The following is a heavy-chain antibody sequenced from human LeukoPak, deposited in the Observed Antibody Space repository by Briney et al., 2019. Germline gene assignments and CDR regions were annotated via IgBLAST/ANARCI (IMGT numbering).Heavy chain of an antibody. J-gene: IGHJ2*01. D-gene: IGHD3-22*01. V-gene: IGHV3-30*18. CDR1: GFTFNNYG. CDR3: AKDAPTGLLGGYYKWYFDR. CDR2: ISYDGSNK. Sequence: PGRSLRLSCAASGFTFNNYGMHWVRQAPGKGLEWVAVISYDGSNKYYADSVKGRFTFSRDNSKNTLYLQMNSLRAEDTAVYYCAKDAPTGLLGGYYKWYFDRWGRGTLVTVSS.